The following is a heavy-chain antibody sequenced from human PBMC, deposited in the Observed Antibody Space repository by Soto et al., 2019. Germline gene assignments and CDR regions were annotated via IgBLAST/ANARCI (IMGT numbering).Heavy chain of an antibody. Sequence: QVQLQQWGAGLLKPSETLSLTCAVYGGSFSGYYWSWIRQPPGKGLEWIGEINHSGSTNYNPSLKSRVTISVDTSKNQFSLKLSSVTAADTAVYYCARFGAPRIVVVPAPKRAVGFDYWGQGTLVTVSS. CDR2: INHSGST. CDR3: ARFGAPRIVVVPAPKRAVGFDY. CDR1: GGSFSGYY. J-gene: IGHJ4*02. D-gene: IGHD2-2*01. V-gene: IGHV4-34*01.